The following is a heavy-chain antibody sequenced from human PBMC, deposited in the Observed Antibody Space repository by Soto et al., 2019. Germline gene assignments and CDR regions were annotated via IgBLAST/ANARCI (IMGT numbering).Heavy chain of an antibody. J-gene: IGHJ3*02. D-gene: IGHD3-10*01. CDR2: IIPIFGTA. CDR1: GGTFSSYA. Sequence: SVKVSCKASGGTFSSYAISWVRQAPGQGLEWVGGIIPIFGTANYAQKFQGRVTITADESTSTAYMELSSLRSEDTAVYYCAREGGGSGYLFAFDIWGQGTMVTVSS. CDR3: AREGGGSGYLFAFDI. V-gene: IGHV1-69*13.